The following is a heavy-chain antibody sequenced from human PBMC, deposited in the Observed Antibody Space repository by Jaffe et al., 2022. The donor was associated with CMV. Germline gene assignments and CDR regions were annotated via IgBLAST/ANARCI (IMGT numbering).Heavy chain of an antibody. CDR2: IRSRAHSYAT. Sequence: EVQLVESGGGLVQPGGSLKLSCAASDFVFSDSAMHWVRQAPGKGLEWVGRIRSRAHSYATTFAASVKGRFTISRDDSKNTAYLQMNSLKTEDTAVYYCTFGVVTAPSALRDYWGQGTLVTVSS. CDR1: DFVFSDSA. CDR3: TFGVVTAPSALRDY. V-gene: IGHV3-73*02. J-gene: IGHJ4*02. D-gene: IGHD2-21*02.